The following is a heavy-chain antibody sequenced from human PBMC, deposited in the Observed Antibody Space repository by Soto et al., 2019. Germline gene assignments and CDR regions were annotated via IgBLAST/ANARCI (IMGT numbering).Heavy chain of an antibody. Sequence: QVQLQESGPGLVKPSQTLSLTCTVSGGSISSGADYWSWIRQHPGKGLEWIGYIYYSGTTYYNPSLKSRLTISVDTSKNQFSLKLNSVTAADTAVYYCARLRDFDNSADYHFDYWGQGTLVTVSS. J-gene: IGHJ4*02. CDR3: ARLRDFDNSADYHFDY. V-gene: IGHV4-31*03. D-gene: IGHD3-22*01. CDR2: IYYSGTT. CDR1: GGSISSGADY.